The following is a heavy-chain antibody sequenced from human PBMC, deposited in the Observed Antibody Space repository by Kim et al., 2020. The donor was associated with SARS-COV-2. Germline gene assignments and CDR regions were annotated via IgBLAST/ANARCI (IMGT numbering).Heavy chain of an antibody. J-gene: IGHJ6*02. CDR2: ISSSSGSI. CDR3: AGDGGLTIFGLVTADYGMDV. V-gene: IGHV3-21*01. Sequence: GGSLRLSCAASGFTFSSYSMNWVRQAPGKGLEWVSSISSSSGSIYYADSVKGRFTISRDNAKNSLYLQMNSLRAEDTAVYYCAGDGGLTIFGLVTADYGMDVWGQGTTVTVSS. D-gene: IGHD3-3*01. CDR1: GFTFSSYS.